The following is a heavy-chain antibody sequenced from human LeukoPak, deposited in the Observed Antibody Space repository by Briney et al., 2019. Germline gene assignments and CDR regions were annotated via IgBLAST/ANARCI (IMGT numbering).Heavy chain of an antibody. CDR3: AREDSSGWYFRSLTRSSDAFDI. Sequence: ASVKVSCKASGYTFTSYGISWVRQAPGQGLEWMGWMNPNSGNTGYAQKFQGRVTMTRNTSISTAYMELSSLRSEDTAVYYCAREDSSGWYFRSLTRSSDAFDIWGQGTMVTVSS. D-gene: IGHD6-19*01. J-gene: IGHJ3*02. V-gene: IGHV1-8*02. CDR2: MNPNSGNT. CDR1: GYTFTSYG.